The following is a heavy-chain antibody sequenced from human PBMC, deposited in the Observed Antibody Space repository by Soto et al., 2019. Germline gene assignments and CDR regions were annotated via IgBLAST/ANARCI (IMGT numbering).Heavy chain of an antibody. CDR1: GFSFSRYA. V-gene: IGHV3-23*01. D-gene: IGHD2-2*02. CDR3: AKDPVGYCSSTSCYTRPFDY. CDR2: ISGSGGST. Sequence: GGCLRLSCAAYGFSFSRYAMSWVRRARGTGLQYVSAISGSGGSTYYADSVKGRFTISRDNSKNTLYLQMNSLRAEDTAVYYCAKDPVGYCSSTSCYTRPFDYWGQGTLVTVSS. J-gene: IGHJ4*02.